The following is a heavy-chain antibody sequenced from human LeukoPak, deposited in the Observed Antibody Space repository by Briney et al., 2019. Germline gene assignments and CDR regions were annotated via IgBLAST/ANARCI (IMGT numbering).Heavy chain of an antibody. J-gene: IGHJ4*02. Sequence: ASVKVSCKASGYTFTSYYMHWVRQAPGQGLEWLGILNPSNGDTSYARRIRGRVTLTRDTSTSTVYMEMSSLTSEDTALYYCTREAQGTYLFDDWGQGTLVTVSS. CDR3: TREAQGTYLFDD. CDR2: LNPSNGDT. CDR1: GYTFTSYY. V-gene: IGHV1-46*01.